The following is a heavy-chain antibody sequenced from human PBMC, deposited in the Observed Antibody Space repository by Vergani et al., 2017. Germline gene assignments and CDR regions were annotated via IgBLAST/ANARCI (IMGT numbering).Heavy chain of an antibody. J-gene: IGHJ5*02. CDR1: GASFRSYY. Sequence: QVQLQESGPGLVKPSETLSLTCTVSGASFRSYYWSWIRQSPGNGLEWIGSTYYSGATTYNPSLKSRVSISVATSKNQFSLKLNSVTAADTAVYYCTKASQTYDHVVTRSPWDWFDPWGQGVLVTVSS. CDR2: TYYSGAT. CDR3: TKASQTYDHVVTRSPWDWFDP. D-gene: IGHD3-9*01. V-gene: IGHV4-59*01.